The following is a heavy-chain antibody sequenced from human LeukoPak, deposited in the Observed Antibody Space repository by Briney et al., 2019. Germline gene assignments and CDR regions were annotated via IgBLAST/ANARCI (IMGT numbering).Heavy chain of an antibody. D-gene: IGHD3-3*01. J-gene: IGHJ3*02. Sequence: ASVKVSCKASGGTFSSYAISWVRQAPGQGLEWMGGIIPIFGTANYAQKFQGRVTITTDESTSTAYMELSSLRSEDTAVYYCARDLKGYDFWSGYYKRSDAFDTWGQGTMVTVSS. CDR1: GGTFSSYA. CDR2: IIPIFGTA. CDR3: ARDLKGYDFWSGYYKRSDAFDT. V-gene: IGHV1-69*05.